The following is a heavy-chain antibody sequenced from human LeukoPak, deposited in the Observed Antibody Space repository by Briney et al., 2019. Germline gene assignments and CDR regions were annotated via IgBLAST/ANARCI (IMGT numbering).Heavy chain of an antibody. D-gene: IGHD3-16*01. CDR1: GGSISSYY. CDR3: ARIDYDRDY. Sequence: SETLSLTCTVSGGSISSYYWSWIRQPPGKGLEWIGYIYYSGSTNYNPSLKSRVTISVGTSKNQFSLKLSSVTAADTAVYYCARIDYDRDYWGQGTLVTVSS. V-gene: IGHV4-59*08. CDR2: IYYSGST. J-gene: IGHJ4*02.